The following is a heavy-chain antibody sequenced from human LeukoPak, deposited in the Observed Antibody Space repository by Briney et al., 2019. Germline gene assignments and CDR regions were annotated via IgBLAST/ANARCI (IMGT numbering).Heavy chain of an antibody. D-gene: IGHD2-15*01. V-gene: IGHV3-21*01. CDR2: ISSSSSYI. CDR1: GFTFSSYS. J-gene: IGHJ4*02. Sequence: GGSLRLSCAASGFTFSSYSMNWVRQAPGKGLEWVSSISSSSSYIYYADSVKGRFTISRDNAKNSLYLRMNSLRAEDTAVYYCARVAYCSGGSCYSFDYWGQGTLVTVSS. CDR3: ARVAYCSGGSCYSFDY.